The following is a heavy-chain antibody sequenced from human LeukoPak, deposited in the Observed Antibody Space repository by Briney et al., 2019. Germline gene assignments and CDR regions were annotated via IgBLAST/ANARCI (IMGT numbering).Heavy chain of an antibody. D-gene: IGHD2-21*02. J-gene: IGHJ4*02. CDR3: AKNSVVTTIGHLDS. CDR1: GFTFSSYG. Sequence: AGGSLRLSCAASGFTFSSYGMHWVRQAPGKGLEWVAFIRYDGSNKYYADSVKGRFTISRDSSENTLFLQMNSLRVEDTAIYYCAKNSVVTTIGHLDSWGQGTLVTVSS. V-gene: IGHV3-30*02. CDR2: IRYDGSNK.